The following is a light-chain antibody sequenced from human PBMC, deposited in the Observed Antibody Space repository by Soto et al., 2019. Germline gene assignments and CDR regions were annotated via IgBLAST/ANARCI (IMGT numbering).Light chain of an antibody. CDR2: GAS. CDR3: QQYGSSPIT. J-gene: IGKJ5*01. Sequence: EIVLTQSPGTLSLSPGERATLSCRASQSVGSSNLAWYQQKPGQAPRLLIYGASTRATGIPDRFSGSGSGTDFPLTISRLEPEDFAVYYCQQYGSSPITFGQGTRLEIK. V-gene: IGKV3-20*01. CDR1: QSVGSSN.